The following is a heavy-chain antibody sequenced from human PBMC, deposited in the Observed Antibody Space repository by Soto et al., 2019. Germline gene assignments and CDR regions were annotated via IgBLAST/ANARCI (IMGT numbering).Heavy chain of an antibody. CDR2: IIPFFKAA. V-gene: IGHV1-69*13. Sequence: SVKVSCKASGGTFSSHAISWVRQAPGQGLEWMGGIIPFFKAANYAQKFQGRVTITADDSTSTAYMDLYSLRSEDTAVYYCARDVPLNYYDGTFSYYAMDVWGQGXTVTVYS. D-gene: IGHD3-16*01. CDR1: GGTFSSHA. CDR3: ARDVPLNYYDGTFSYYAMDV. J-gene: IGHJ6*02.